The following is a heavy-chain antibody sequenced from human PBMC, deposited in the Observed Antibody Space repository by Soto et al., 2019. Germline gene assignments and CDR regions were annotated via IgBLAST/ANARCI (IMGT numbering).Heavy chain of an antibody. CDR3: AKDLHSSGWAAYNFDY. J-gene: IGHJ4*02. V-gene: IGHV3-30*18. Sequence: GGSLRLSCAASGFTFSNYGMHWVRQAPGKGLEWVALISYDGSNKYYADSVKGRFTISRDSTKNTLSLQMNSLRAEDSAVYYCAKDLHSSGWAAYNFDYWGQGT. D-gene: IGHD6-25*01. CDR1: GFTFSNYG. CDR2: ISYDGSNK.